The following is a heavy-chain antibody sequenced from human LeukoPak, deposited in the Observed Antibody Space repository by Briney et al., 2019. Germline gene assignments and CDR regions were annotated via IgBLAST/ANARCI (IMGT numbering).Heavy chain of an antibody. V-gene: IGHV3-23*01. CDR2: ISGSGGST. D-gene: IGHD3-3*01. Sequence: PGGSLRLSCAASGFTFSSYAMSWVRQAPGKGLEWVSAISGSGGSTYYADSVKGRFTISRDNSKNTLYLQMNSLRAEDTAVYYCAKSPYYDFWSGYSYYFDYWGQGTLVTVSS. CDR3: AKSPYYDFWSGYSYYFDY. CDR1: GFTFSSYA. J-gene: IGHJ4*02.